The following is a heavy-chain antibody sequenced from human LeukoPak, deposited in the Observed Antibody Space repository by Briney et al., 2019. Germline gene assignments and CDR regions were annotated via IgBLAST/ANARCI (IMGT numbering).Heavy chain of an antibody. CDR1: GLTVSNHW. Sequence: RGSLRLSCVASGLTVSNHWMSWVRQAPGKGLEWVANIKQDGSEKYYVDSVKGRFTISRDNAKNSLYLQMNSLRAEDTAVYYCARASSWYGNDAFDIWGQGTMVTVSS. CDR2: IKQDGSEK. J-gene: IGHJ3*02. D-gene: IGHD6-13*01. V-gene: IGHV3-7*03. CDR3: ARASSWYGNDAFDI.